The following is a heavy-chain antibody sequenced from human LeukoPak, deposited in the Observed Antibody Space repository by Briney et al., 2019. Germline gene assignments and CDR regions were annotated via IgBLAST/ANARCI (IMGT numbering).Heavy chain of an antibody. Sequence: GGSLRLSCAASGFTFSSYGMHWVRQAPGKGLEWVAVIWYDGSNKYYADSVKGRFTISRDNSKNTLYLQMNSLRAEDTAVYYCAKDVSHSSGWYGDYWGQGTLVTVSS. D-gene: IGHD6-19*01. CDR1: GFTFSSYG. CDR2: IWYDGSNK. V-gene: IGHV3-30*02. CDR3: AKDVSHSSGWYGDY. J-gene: IGHJ4*02.